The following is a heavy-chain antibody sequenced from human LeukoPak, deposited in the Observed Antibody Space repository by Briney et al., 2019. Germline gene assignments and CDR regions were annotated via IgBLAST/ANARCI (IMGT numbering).Heavy chain of an antibody. D-gene: IGHD3-10*01. CDR3: ARGLHFMVRGVITSYYYGMDV. V-gene: IGHV4-34*01. Sequence: SETLSLTCAVYGGSFSGYYWSWTRQPPGKGLEWIGEINHSGSTNYNPSLKSRVTISVDTSKNQFSLKLSSVTAADTAVYYCARGLHFMVRGVITSYYYGMDVWGQGTTVTVSS. J-gene: IGHJ6*02. CDR1: GGSFSGYY. CDR2: INHSGST.